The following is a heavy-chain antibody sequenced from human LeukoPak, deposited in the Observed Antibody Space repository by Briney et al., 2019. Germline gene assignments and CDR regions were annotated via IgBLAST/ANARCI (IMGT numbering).Heavy chain of an antibody. CDR2: IYSGGST. CDR3: ANDGVATITDY. CDR1: GFTFSSYA. D-gene: IGHD5-24*01. Sequence: HSGGSLRLSCAASGFTFSSYAMSWVRQAPGKGLEWVSVIYSGGSTYYADSVKGRFTISRDNSKNTLYLQMNSLRAEDTAVYYCANDGVATITDYWGQGTLVTVSS. J-gene: IGHJ4*02. V-gene: IGHV3-23*03.